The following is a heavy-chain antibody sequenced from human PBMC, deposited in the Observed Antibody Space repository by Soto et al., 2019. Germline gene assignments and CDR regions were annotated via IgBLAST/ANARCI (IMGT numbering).Heavy chain of an antibody. CDR1: GYTFTNYA. Sequence: GASVKVSCKASGYTFTNYAMHWVRQAPGQRLEWMGWINAGNGNTKYSQKFRGRVTITRDTSASTAYMELSSLRSEDTAVYYCARGGSLYWYFDLWGRGTLVTVSS. J-gene: IGHJ2*01. V-gene: IGHV1-3*01. D-gene: IGHD1-26*01. CDR3: ARGGSLYWYFDL. CDR2: INAGNGNT.